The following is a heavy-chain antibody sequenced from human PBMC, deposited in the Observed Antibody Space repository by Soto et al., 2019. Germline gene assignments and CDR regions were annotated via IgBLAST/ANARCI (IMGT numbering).Heavy chain of an antibody. V-gene: IGHV3-53*01. CDR1: GFIVSSNQ. CDR2: IYSGQTT. Sequence: GGSLRLSCVASGFIVSSNQMSWVRQAPGKGLEWVSVIYSGQTTYYADAVEGRFTISRKDSKNSLYLQMNSLRVEDTAVYYCVRGPSDHKLRLVEWPYGDYWGQGALVTVSS. J-gene: IGHJ4*02. D-gene: IGHD3-3*01. CDR3: VRGPSDHKLRLVEWPYGDY.